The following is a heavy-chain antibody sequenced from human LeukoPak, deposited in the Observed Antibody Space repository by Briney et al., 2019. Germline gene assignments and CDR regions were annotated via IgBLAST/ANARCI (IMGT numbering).Heavy chain of an antibody. D-gene: IGHD2-15*01. CDR2: IKPNSGDT. Sequence: DSVKVSCKASGYTITGYSFQWVRQAPGQGLEWMGWIKPNSGDTNYAHKFQGRVTMTRDTSISTVYMELSRLRSDDTAVYYCGSGSYYYYYMDVWGKGTTVTVSS. CDR3: GSGSYYYYYMDV. CDR1: GYTITGYS. V-gene: IGHV1-2*02. J-gene: IGHJ6*03.